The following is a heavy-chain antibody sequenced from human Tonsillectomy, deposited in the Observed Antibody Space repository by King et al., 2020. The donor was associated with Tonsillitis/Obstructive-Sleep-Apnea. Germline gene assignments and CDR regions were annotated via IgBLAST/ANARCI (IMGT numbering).Heavy chain of an antibody. D-gene: IGHD1-1*01. CDR1: GGPFRIFA. J-gene: IGHJ6*02. CDR2: LLPFSGTT. V-gene: IGHV1-69*01. Sequence: PLVPSGAALPPPGSSVKVSCPASGGPFRIFALTWVRPAPGQGLEWLGLLLPFSGTTHSAPQFPGRVTLPADESTRTAYMYLSSLRSDATAVYYCARLTWNDLGHGLDIWGQGTTVTVAS. CDR3: ARLTWNDLGHGLDI.